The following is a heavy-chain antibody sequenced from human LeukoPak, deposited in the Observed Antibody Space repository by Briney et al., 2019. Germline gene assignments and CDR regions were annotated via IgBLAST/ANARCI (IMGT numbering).Heavy chain of an antibody. V-gene: IGHV3-30*04. D-gene: IGHD6-13*01. Sequence: GGSLRLSCAASGFTFSSYAMHWVRQAPGKGLEWVAVISYDGSNKYYADSVKGRFTISRDNSKNTLDLQLNSLRAKDTAVYNCXXXXXXXXXXXWYGSRPSGCMDVWGKGTTVTVSS. J-gene: IGHJ6*03. CDR2: ISYDGSNK. CDR3: XXXXXXXXXXXWYGSRPSGCMDV. CDR1: GFTFSSYA.